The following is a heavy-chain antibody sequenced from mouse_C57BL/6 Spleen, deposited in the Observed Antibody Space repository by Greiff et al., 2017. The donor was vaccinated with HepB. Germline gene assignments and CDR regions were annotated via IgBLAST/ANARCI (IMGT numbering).Heavy chain of an antibody. CDR2: IYPSDSET. CDR3: AVSITTVVAIDY. CDR1: GYTFTSYW. V-gene: IGHV1-61*01. D-gene: IGHD1-1*01. Sequence: VQLQQPGAELVRPGSSVKLSCKASGYTFTSYWMDWVKQRPGQGLEWIGNIYPSDSETHYNQKFKDKATLTVDKSSSTAYMQLSSLTSEDSAVYYCAVSITTVVAIDYWGQGTTLTVSS. J-gene: IGHJ2*01.